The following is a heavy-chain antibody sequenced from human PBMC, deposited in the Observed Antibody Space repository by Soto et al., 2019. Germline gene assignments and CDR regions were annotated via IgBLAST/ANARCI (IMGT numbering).Heavy chain of an antibody. Sequence: GGSLRLSCAASGFTFSNAWMNWVRQAPGKGLEWVGRIKSKTDGGTTDYAAPVKGRFTISRDDSKNTLYLQMNSLKTEDTAVYYCTTWYYDFWSGYYYYYYGMDVWGQGTTVTVSS. CDR1: GFTFSNAW. CDR2: IKSKTDGGTT. CDR3: TTWYYDFWSGYYYYYYGMDV. J-gene: IGHJ6*02. V-gene: IGHV3-15*07. D-gene: IGHD3-3*01.